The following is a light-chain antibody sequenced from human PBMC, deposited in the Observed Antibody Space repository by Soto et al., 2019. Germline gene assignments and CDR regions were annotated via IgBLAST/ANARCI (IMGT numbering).Light chain of an antibody. CDR3: TSHAGTNNFPYV. Sequence: QSVLTQPPSASGSPGQSVTISCTGTSSDVGAYNYVSWYQHRPGKAPKLMIYEVTKRPSGVPDRFSGAKSGNTASLTVSGLPAEDEADYYCTSHAGTNNFPYVFGTGTKLTVL. CDR1: SSDVGAYNY. CDR2: EVT. J-gene: IGLJ1*01. V-gene: IGLV2-8*01.